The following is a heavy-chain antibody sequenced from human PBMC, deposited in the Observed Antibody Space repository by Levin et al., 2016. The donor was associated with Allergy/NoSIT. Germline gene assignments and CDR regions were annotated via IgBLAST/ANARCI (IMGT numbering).Heavy chain of an antibody. CDR3: AKYGVTIRVFDY. V-gene: IGHV3-23*01. J-gene: IGHJ4*02. CDR2: INENGGAT. D-gene: IGHD4-17*01. CDR1: GFSFRNYA. Sequence: GGSLRLSCVASGFSFRNYAMTWVRQAPGKGLEWVSVINENGGATYYADSVKGRFTISRDNSKSTLYLQMNSLRAEDTAVYYCAKYGVTIRVFDYWGQGTLVTVSS.